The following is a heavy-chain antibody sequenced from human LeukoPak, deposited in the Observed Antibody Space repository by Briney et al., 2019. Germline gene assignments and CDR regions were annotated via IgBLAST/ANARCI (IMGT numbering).Heavy chain of an antibody. J-gene: IGHJ6*02. V-gene: IGHV4-59*01. D-gene: IGHD4-11*01. CDR2: IYYSGST. CDR1: GGSISSYY. Sequence: SETLSLTCTVSGGSISSYYWSWIWQPPGKGLEWIGYIYYSGSTNYNPSLKSRVTISVDTSKNRFSLKLSSVTAADTAVYYCARVPYSNYFAYGMDVWGQGTTVTVSS. CDR3: ARVPYSNYFAYGMDV.